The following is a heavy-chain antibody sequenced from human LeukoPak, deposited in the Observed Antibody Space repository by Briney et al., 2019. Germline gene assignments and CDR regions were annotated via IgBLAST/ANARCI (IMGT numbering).Heavy chain of an antibody. J-gene: IGHJ4*02. CDR3: TRVGYIDEGIDY. D-gene: IGHD5-24*01. CDR1: GFRFSSYW. Sequence: PGGPLRLSCVASGFRFSSYWMTWVRQAPGKGLEWVANIKQDGSKKSYVDSVKGRFTISRDNAKNSLYLQMNSLRAEDTAIYYCTRVGYIDEGIDYWGQGTLVTVSS. CDR2: IKQDGSKK. V-gene: IGHV3-7*04.